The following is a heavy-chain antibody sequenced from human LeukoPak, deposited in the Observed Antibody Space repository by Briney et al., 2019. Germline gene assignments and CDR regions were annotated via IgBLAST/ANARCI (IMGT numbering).Heavy chain of an antibody. CDR1: GGSISSSSYY. Sequence: PSETLSLTCTVSGGSISSSSYYWGWIRQPPGKGLEWIGSIYYSGSTYYNPSLKSRVTISVDTSKNQFSLKLSSVTAADTAVYYCARSYYYDSSGYRPHYYYYYMDVWGKGTTVTVSS. J-gene: IGHJ6*03. D-gene: IGHD3-22*01. V-gene: IGHV4-39*07. CDR3: ARSYYYDSSGYRPHYYYYYMDV. CDR2: IYYSGST.